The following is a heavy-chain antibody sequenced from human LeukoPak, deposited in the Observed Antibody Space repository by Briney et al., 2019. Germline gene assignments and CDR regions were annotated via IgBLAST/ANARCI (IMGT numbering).Heavy chain of an antibody. Sequence: PGGSLRLSCAASGFTFTSYSMNWVRQAPGKGLEWVSSISSSSTYISYADSVKGRFTISRDNAENSLYLQMNSLRADDTAVYYCARHLFFETDWNFHYYMDVWGKGTTVTVSS. CDR3: ARHLFFETDWNFHYYMDV. J-gene: IGHJ6*03. D-gene: IGHD1-7*01. CDR2: ISSSSTYI. V-gene: IGHV3-21*01. CDR1: GFTFTSYS.